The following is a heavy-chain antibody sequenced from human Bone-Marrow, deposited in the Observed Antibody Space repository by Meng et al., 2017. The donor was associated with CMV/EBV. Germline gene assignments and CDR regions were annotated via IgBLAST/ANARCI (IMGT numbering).Heavy chain of an antibody. CDR3: ARARYCSRTSCYNFDY. D-gene: IGHD2-2*02. J-gene: IGHJ4*02. Sequence: ASVKVSCKASGYTFTGYFIHWVRQAPGQGLEWMGWINPNSGDTNFAQKFLDRVTMTRDSSISTAYMELSSLRSDDTAIYYCARARYCSRTSCYNFDYWGLGTLVTVSS. CDR1: GYTFTGYF. CDR2: INPNSGDT. V-gene: IGHV1-2*02.